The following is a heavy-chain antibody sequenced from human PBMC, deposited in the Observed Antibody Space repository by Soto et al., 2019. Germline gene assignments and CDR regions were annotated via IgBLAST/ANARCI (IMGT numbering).Heavy chain of an antibody. Sequence: PSETLSLTCTVSGGSISSGGYYWSWIRQHPGKGLGWIVYIGCSGSTDYNPSLKGRVTRAVDTCKDQLSVSLGSVTAADTAVYYCARGFAFGGMDVWGQGTTVTVSS. CDR2: IGCSGST. CDR3: ARGFAFGGMDV. J-gene: IGHJ6*02. V-gene: IGHV4-31*03. CDR1: GGSISSGGYY. D-gene: IGHD3-10*01.